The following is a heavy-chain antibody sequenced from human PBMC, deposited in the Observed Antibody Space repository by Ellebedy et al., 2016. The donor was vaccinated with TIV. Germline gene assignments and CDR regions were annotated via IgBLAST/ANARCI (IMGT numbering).Heavy chain of an antibody. Sequence: AASVKVSCKVSGYTLTELSMHWARQAPGEGLEWMGGFDPEDGETIYAQKFQGRVTMTEDTSTDTAYMELSSLRSEDTAVYYCATVRIHPDYVDYWGQGTLVTVSS. J-gene: IGHJ4*02. CDR2: FDPEDGET. CDR3: ATVRIHPDYVDY. CDR1: GYTLTELS. V-gene: IGHV1-24*01. D-gene: IGHD4/OR15-4a*01.